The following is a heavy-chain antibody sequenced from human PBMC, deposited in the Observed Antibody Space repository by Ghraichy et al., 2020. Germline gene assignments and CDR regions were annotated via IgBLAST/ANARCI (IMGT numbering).Heavy chain of an antibody. Sequence: SQTLSLTCAVYGGSFSGYYWSWIRQPPGKGLEWIGEINHSGSTNYNPSLKSRVTISVDTSKNQFSLKLSSVTAADTAVYYCARGNGPVDIVATIQDPLYGMDVWGQGTTVTVSS. D-gene: IGHD5-12*01. J-gene: IGHJ6*02. V-gene: IGHV4-34*01. CDR3: ARGNGPVDIVATIQDPLYGMDV. CDR1: GGSFSGYY. CDR2: INHSGST.